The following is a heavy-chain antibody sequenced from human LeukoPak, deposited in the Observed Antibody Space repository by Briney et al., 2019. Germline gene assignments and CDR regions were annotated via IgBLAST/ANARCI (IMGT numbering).Heavy chain of an antibody. V-gene: IGHV3-33*01. D-gene: IGHD6-19*01. CDR2: IWYDGTNK. J-gene: IGHJ4*02. CDR3: ARDLERGHSSGCDY. CDR1: GFIFSNYG. Sequence: PGGSLRLSCAASGFIFSNYGFHWVRQAPGKGLEWVAVIWYDGTNKYYADSVKGRFTISRDNSKNTLNLQMNSLRAEDTAVYYCARDLERGHSSGCDYWGQGTLVTVSS.